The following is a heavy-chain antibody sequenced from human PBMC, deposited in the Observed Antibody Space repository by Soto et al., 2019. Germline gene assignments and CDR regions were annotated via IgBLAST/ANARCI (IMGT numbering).Heavy chain of an antibody. CDR1: GYTFTSYD. CDR3: ARVPGYCSGDRCDGWFDP. D-gene: IGHD2-15*01. CDR2: MNPNSGNT. J-gene: IGHJ5*02. Sequence: VQLLESGGDFVQPGASVKVSCKASGYTFTSYDINWVRQATGHGLEWMGWMNPNSGNTGYAQKFQGRVTMTRNTSISTAYMELSSLRSEDTAVYYCARVPGYCSGDRCDGWFDPWGQGTLVTVSS. V-gene: IGHV1-8*01.